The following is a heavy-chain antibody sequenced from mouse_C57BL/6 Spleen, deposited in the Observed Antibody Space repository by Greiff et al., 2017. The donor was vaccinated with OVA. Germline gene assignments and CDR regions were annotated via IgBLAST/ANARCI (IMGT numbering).Heavy chain of an antibody. V-gene: IGHV1-61*01. J-gene: IGHJ3*01. D-gene: IGHD1-1*01. CDR1: GYTFTSYW. Sequence: QVQLQQSGAELVRPGSSVKLSCKASGYTFTSYWMDWVKQRPGQGLEWIGNIYPSDSATQYNQKFKDQATLTVDKYSSPAYMRLSSLTSEASAVYYCAREDYYCSRAWLAYWGQGTLVTVSA. CDR3: AREDYYCSRAWLAY. CDR2: IYPSDSAT.